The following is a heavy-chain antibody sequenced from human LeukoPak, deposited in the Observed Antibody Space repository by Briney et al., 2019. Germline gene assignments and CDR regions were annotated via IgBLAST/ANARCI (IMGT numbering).Heavy chain of an antibody. J-gene: IGHJ6*02. V-gene: IGHV6-1*01. CDR3: ARDGSGYDLAYYYYGMDV. CDR1: GDSVSSNSAA. D-gene: IGHD5-12*01. Sequence: SQTLSLTCAISGDSVSSNSAAWNWTRQSPSRGLEWLARTYYRSKWYNDYAVSVKSRITINPDTSKNQFSLQLNSVTPEDTAVYYCARDGSGYDLAYYYYGMDVWGQGTTVTVSS. CDR2: TYYRSKWYN.